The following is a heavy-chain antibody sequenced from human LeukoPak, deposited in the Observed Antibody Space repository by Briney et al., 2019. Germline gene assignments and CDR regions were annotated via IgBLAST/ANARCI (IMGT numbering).Heavy chain of an antibody. J-gene: IGHJ4*02. Sequence: PGGSLRLSCAASGFTFSSYWMSWVRQAPGKGLEWVANIKQDGSEKYYVDSVKGRFTISRDNAKNSLYLQMNSLRAEDTAVYYCARDSPYYDFWSGADYWGQGTLVTVSS. CDR1: GFTFSSYW. CDR2: IKQDGSEK. D-gene: IGHD3-3*01. V-gene: IGHV3-7*01. CDR3: ARDSPYYDFWSGADY.